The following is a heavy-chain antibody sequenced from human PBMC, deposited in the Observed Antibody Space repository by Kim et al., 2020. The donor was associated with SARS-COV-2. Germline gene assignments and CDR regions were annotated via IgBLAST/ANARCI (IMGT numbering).Heavy chain of an antibody. Sequence: ASVKVSCKASGYTFTNYAINWVRQAPGRGLEWMGGINTDTGSPTYAPDFTGRVVFSVDTSASTAYLQIRSLGAEDTALYYCARVVWGGVCYMYSWGRGT. D-gene: IGHD3-16*01. CDR1: GYTFTNYA. V-gene: IGHV7-4-1*02. CDR3: ARVVWGGVCYMYS. J-gene: IGHJ4*02. CDR2: INTDTGSP.